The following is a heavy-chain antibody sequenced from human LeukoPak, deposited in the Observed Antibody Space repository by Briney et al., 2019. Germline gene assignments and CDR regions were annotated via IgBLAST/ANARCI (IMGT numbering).Heavy chain of an antibody. J-gene: IGHJ4*02. CDR3: ARVARCTSCFDVDY. CDR1: GGSITSGTYY. V-gene: IGHV4-61*02. D-gene: IGHD2-2*01. Sequence: SQTLSLTCTVSGGSITSGTYYWSWIRQPAGKGLEWIGRIYPTGVTKYNPSLKSRVTISVDTSKNQFSLKLSSVTAADTAVYYCARVARCTSCFDVDYWGQGTLVTVSS. CDR2: IYPTGVT.